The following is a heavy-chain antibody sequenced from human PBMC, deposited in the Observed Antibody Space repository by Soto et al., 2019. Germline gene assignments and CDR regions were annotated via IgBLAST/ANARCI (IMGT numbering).Heavy chain of an antibody. CDR2: ISYDGSNK. J-gene: IGHJ6*02. CDR3: ANLRSDYYYYYYGMDV. D-gene: IGHD3-10*01. Sequence: QVKLVESGGGVVQPGRSLRLSCAASGFTFSSYGMHWVRQAPGKGLECVAVISYDGSNKYYADSVKGRFTISRDNSKNTLYLQMNSLRAEDTAVYYCANLRSDYYYYYYGMDVWGQGTTVTVSS. V-gene: IGHV3-30*18. CDR1: GFTFSSYG.